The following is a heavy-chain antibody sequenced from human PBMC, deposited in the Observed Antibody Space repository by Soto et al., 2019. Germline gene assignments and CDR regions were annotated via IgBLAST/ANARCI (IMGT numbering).Heavy chain of an antibody. Sequence: SETLSLTCTVSGGSITSITNHYCSWIRQPPGKGLEWIGYISYSGHTSYNPSLKSRVILSVDTSKNQVSLNLASVTAADTAVYYCATQGFGTLHGRVDVWGQGTKVTVSS. J-gene: IGHJ6*02. D-gene: IGHD1-7*01. CDR3: ATQGFGTLHGRVDV. CDR1: GGSITSITNHY. CDR2: ISYSGHT. V-gene: IGHV4-59*08.